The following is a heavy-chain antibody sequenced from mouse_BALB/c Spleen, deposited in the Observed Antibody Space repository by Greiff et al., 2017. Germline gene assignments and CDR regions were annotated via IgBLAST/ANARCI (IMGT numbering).Heavy chain of an antibody. CDR3: TRDGSGRHFDY. CDR2: IYPGNSDT. D-gene: IGHD1-1*01. CDR1: GYTFTSYW. Sequence: VQLQQSGTVLARPGASVKMSCKASGYTFTSYWMHWVKQRPGQGLEWIGAIYPGNSDTSYNQKFKGKAKLTAVTSTSTAYMELSSLTNEDSAVYYCTRDGSGRHFDYWGQGTTLTVSS. V-gene: IGHV1-5*01. J-gene: IGHJ2*01.